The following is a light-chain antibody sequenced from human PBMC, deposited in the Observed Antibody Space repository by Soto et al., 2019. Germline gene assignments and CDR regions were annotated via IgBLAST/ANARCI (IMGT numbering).Light chain of an antibody. CDR2: EAT. Sequence: QSVLTQPASLSGSAGQSITISCTGAITDVGSYNLVSWYQQYPGQAPKLIIYEATKRPSGVSLRFSGSWSGNTASLTISGLQGEDEADYYCCSFGGTNVVFGGGTKLTVL. CDR1: ITDVGSYNL. V-gene: IGLV2-23*01. J-gene: IGLJ2*01. CDR3: CSFGGTNVV.